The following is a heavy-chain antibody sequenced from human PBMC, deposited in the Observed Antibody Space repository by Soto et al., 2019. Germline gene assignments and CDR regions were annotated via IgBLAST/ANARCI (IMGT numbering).Heavy chain of an antibody. CDR1: GFTFSSYA. Sequence: LRLSCAASGFTFSSYAMHWVRQAPGKGLEWVAVISYDGSNKYYADSVKGRFTISRDNSKNTLYLQMNSLRAEDTAVYYCANGPGGRYDSSGYDAVDIWGQGTMVTVS. CDR2: ISYDGSNK. CDR3: ANGPGGRYDSSGYDAVDI. V-gene: IGHV3-30-3*01. D-gene: IGHD3-22*01. J-gene: IGHJ3*02.